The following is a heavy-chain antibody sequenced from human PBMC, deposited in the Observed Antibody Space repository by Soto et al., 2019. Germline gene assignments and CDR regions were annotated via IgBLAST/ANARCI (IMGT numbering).Heavy chain of an antibody. Sequence: GGSLRLSCAASGFTFSNYTMHWVRQAPGKGLEWVALISYDEVDKYFADAVKGRFTISRDNSKNTLYLQMDSLRAEDTAVYYCAGRSGSSDYWGRGTLVTVSS. V-gene: IGHV3-30*04. CDR3: AGRSGSSDY. D-gene: IGHD3-10*01. CDR1: GFTFSNYT. CDR2: ISYDEVDK. J-gene: IGHJ4*02.